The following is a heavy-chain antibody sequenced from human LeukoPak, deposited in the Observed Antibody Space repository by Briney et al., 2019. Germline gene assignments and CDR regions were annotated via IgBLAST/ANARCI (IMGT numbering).Heavy chain of an antibody. Sequence: SGTLSLTCTVSGGSISSYYWSWIRQPPGKGLEWMGYIYYSGSTNYNPSLKSRVTISVDTSKNQFSLKLSSVTAADTAVYYCASSYYYDSSGPLDAFDIWGQGTMVTVSS. D-gene: IGHD3-22*01. CDR3: ASSYYYDSSGPLDAFDI. CDR2: IYYSGST. J-gene: IGHJ3*02. V-gene: IGHV4-59*08. CDR1: GGSISSYY.